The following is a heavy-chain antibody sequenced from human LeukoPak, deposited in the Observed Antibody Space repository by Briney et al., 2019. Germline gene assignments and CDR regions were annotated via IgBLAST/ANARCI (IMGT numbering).Heavy chain of an antibody. CDR1: GGSISDSDYY. Sequence: SETLSLTCTVSGGSISDSDYYWGWIRQPPGKGLEWIGSIYYSGNTFCNPSLKSRVTISVDTSKNQFSLGLSSVTAADTAVYYCARLDSGDYFFGYWGQGTLVTVSS. J-gene: IGHJ4*02. V-gene: IGHV4-39*01. CDR2: IYYSGNT. CDR3: ARLDSGDYFFGY. D-gene: IGHD4-17*01.